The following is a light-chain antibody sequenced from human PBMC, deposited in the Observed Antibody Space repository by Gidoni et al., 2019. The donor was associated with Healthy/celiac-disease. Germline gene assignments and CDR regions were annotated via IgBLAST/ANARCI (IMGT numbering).Light chain of an antibody. V-gene: IGKV1-39*01. Sequence: DIQMTQSPSSLSASVGDRVTITCRASQSISSYLNWYQQKPGKAPKLLIYAASSLQSGVPSRFSGSGAGTDVTLTISSLQHEDFATYYCQQSDSTPPFTFGPGTKVDIK. CDR2: AAS. J-gene: IGKJ3*01. CDR3: QQSDSTPPFT. CDR1: QSISSY.